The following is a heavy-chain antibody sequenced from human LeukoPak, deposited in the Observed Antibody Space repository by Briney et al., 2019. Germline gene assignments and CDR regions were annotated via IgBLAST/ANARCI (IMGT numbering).Heavy chain of an antibody. CDR2: IYYSGST. Sequence: SETLSLTCTVSGGSISSYYWSWIRQPPGKGLEWIGYIYYSGSTNYNPSLKSRVTISVDTSKNQFSLKLSSVTAADTAVYYCASTRDGYNPEYYFDYWGQGTLVTVS. J-gene: IGHJ4*02. CDR1: GGSISSYY. CDR3: ASTRDGYNPEYYFDY. V-gene: IGHV4-59*01. D-gene: IGHD5-24*01.